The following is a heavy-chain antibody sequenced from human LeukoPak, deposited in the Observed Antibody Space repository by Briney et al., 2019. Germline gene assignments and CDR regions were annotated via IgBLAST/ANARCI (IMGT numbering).Heavy chain of an antibody. CDR2: IYYSGRT. Sequence: SETLSLTCTVSGGSISSSRSYWGWIRQPPRKGLEWIGNIYYSGRTYYNPSLKSRVTISVDTSKNQFSLRLSSVTAADTAVYYCASLYYYDSSGSPRIWGQGTLVTVSS. CDR3: ASLYYYDSSGSPRI. CDR1: GGSISSSRSY. V-gene: IGHV4-39*01. D-gene: IGHD3-22*01. J-gene: IGHJ4*02.